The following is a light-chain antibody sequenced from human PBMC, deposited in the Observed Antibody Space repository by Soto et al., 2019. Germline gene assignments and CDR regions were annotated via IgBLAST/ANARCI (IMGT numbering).Light chain of an antibody. CDR2: AAS. CDR1: QSISYY. CDR3: QQSYSTPQVT. V-gene: IGKV1-39*01. J-gene: IGKJ2*01. Sequence: DIQMTQSPSSLYASVEDRVTITCRASQSISYYLNWYQQKPGKAPKLLIYAASSLQSGVPSRFSGSGSGTDFTLTISSLQPEDFATYYCQQSYSTPQVTVGQGTKVDIK.